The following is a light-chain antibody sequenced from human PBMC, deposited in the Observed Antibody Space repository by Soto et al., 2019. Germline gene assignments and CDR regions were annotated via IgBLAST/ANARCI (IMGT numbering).Light chain of an antibody. V-gene: IGKV1-9*01. CDR2: TAS. J-gene: IGKJ4*01. CDR3: HQLNSYPLT. CDR1: QGISSY. Sequence: IQLTQSPSSLSASVGDRVTITCRASQGISSYLAWYQQKPGKAPKLLISTASTLQSGVPSRFSGSGSGTDFTLTISSLQTEDFANYYCHQLNSYPLTFGGGTKVEIK.